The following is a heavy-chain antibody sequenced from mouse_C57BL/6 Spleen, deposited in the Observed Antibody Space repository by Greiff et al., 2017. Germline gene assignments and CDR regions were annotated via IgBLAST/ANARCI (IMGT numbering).Heavy chain of an antibody. J-gene: IGHJ4*01. D-gene: IGHD2-3*01. CDR3: ARGLYDGYYVGYAMDY. Sequence: QVQLKESGAELMKPGASVKLSCKATGYTFTGYWIEWVKQRPGHGLEWIGEILPGSGSTNYNEKFKGKATFTADTSSNTAYMQLSSLTTEDSAIYYCARGLYDGYYVGYAMDYWGQGTSVTVSS. V-gene: IGHV1-9*01. CDR2: ILPGSGST. CDR1: GYTFTGYW.